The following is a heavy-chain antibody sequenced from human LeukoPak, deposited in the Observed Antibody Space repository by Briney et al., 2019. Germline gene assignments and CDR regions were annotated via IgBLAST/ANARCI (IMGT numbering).Heavy chain of an antibody. CDR2: IVVGSGNR. Sequence: GASVKVSCKASGFTFTSSAMQWVRQARGQRLEWIGWIVVGSGNRNYAQKFQERVSITRDMSTGTAYMELSSLRSEDTAVYFCAAGTSGRPEYFQHWGQGTLVTVSS. D-gene: IGHD1-14*01. V-gene: IGHV1-58*02. CDR1: GFTFTSSA. J-gene: IGHJ1*01. CDR3: AAGTSGRPEYFQH.